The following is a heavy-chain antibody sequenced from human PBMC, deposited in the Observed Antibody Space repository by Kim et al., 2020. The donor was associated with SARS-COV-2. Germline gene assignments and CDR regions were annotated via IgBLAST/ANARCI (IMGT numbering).Heavy chain of an antibody. CDR3: ARLRFSYNYNHYYFDY. D-gene: IGHD5-12*01. V-gene: IGHV1-18*01. CDR2: ISPHNDNT. CDR1: GHTFSRYG. Sequence: ASVKVSCKASGHTFSRYGITWLRQAPGQGLEWMGWISPHNDNTRYAQRFQDRVTMTKDTSTNTAQMEMGSLTSEDTAVYYCARLRFSYNYNHYYFDYWGQ. J-gene: IGHJ4*02.